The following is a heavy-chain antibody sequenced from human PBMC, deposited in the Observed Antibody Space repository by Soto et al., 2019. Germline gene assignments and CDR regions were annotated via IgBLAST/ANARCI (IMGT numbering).Heavy chain of an antibody. V-gene: IGHV1-8*01. J-gene: IGHJ4*02. D-gene: IGHD4-17*01. CDR1: GYTFTSSD. CDR2: MNPNSGNT. CDR3: ARTLYGDNVDY. Sequence: QVQLVQSGAEVKKPGASVKVSCKASGYTFTSSDINWVRQATGHGLEWMGWMNPNSGNTGYAQKFQGRVTMNRNTSISTAYMELSSLSSEDTAVYDCARTLYGDNVDYWGQGTLVTVSS.